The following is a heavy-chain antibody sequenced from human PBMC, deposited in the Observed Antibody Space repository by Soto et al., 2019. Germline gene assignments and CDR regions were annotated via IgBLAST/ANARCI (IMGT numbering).Heavy chain of an antibody. D-gene: IGHD4-17*01. CDR1: GGTFSSYA. Sequence: QVQLVQSGAEVKKPGSSVKVSCKASGGTFSSYAISWVRQAPGQGLGWMGGIIPIFGTANYAQKFQGRVTITADESTSTAYMELSSLRSEDTAVYYCARHGKILKYYGDYEDWGQGTLVTVSS. CDR2: IIPIFGTA. J-gene: IGHJ4*02. V-gene: IGHV1-69*12. CDR3: ARHGKILKYYGDYED.